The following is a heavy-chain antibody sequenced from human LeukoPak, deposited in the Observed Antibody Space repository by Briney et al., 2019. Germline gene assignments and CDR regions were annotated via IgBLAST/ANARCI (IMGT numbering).Heavy chain of an antibody. CDR3: ARGYYSNGYFDY. Sequence: SETLSLACTVSGGSISSYYWSWIRQPAGKGLEWIGRIYTSGSTNYNPSLKSRVTMSVDTSKNQFSLKLSSVTAADTAVYYCARGYYSNGYFDYWGQGTLVTVSS. V-gene: IGHV4-4*07. J-gene: IGHJ4*02. D-gene: IGHD4-4*01. CDR2: IYTSGST. CDR1: GGSISSYY.